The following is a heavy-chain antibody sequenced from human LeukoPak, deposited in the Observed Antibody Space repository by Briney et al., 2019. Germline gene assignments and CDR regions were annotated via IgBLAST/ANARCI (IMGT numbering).Heavy chain of an antibody. CDR3: AKDLGEAGREYYFDY. CDR2: ISGSGGST. CDR1: GFTFSSYA. D-gene: IGHD6-19*01. Sequence: GGSLRLSCAASGFTFSSYAMSWVRQAPGKGLEWVSAISGSGGSTYYADSVKGRFTISRDNSKNTLYLQMNSLRAEDTAVYYCAKDLGEAGREYYFDYWGQGTLVTVSS. J-gene: IGHJ4*02. V-gene: IGHV3-23*01.